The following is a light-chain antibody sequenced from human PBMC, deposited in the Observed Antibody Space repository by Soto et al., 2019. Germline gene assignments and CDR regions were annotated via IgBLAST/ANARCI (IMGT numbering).Light chain of an antibody. CDR1: SSDVGGYKY. CDR3: SSYTIRATVV. V-gene: IGLV2-14*01. Sequence: HSALTQPASVSGSPGQSITISCTGTSSDVGGYKYVSWFQQHPGKAPKLLIYEVSNRPSGVSNRFSASKSGNTASLTISGLQAEDEADYYCSSYTIRATVVFGGGTSSPS. J-gene: IGLJ2*01. CDR2: EVS.